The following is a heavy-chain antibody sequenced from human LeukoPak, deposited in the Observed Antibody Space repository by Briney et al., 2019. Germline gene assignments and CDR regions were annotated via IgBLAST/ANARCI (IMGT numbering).Heavy chain of an antibody. CDR3: AREGTYYDISGGYYYYYGMDV. J-gene: IGHJ6*02. CDR2: INHSGST. CDR1: GGSFSGYY. V-gene: IGHV4-34*01. Sequence: SGTLSLTCAVYGGSFSGYYWSWVRQPPGKGLEWIGEINHSGSTNYNPSLKSRVTISVDTSKNQFSLKLSSVTAADTAVYYCAREGTYYDISGGYYYYYGMDVWGQGTTVTVSS. D-gene: IGHD3-9*01.